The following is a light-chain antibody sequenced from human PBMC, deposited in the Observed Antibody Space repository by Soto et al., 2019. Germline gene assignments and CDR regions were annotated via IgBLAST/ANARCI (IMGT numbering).Light chain of an antibody. Sequence: EIVMTQSQAALAVSPGVRVTLSCRASQGLSSNLAWYQQRPGQAPRLIISCAYTRATGIPARFSGSGSGTEFTLTISSLQPEDFATYFCHQLNSYPTTFGQRTRLDIK. V-gene: IGKV3-15*01. CDR2: CAY. CDR3: HQLNSYPTT. CDR1: QGLSSN. J-gene: IGKJ5*01.